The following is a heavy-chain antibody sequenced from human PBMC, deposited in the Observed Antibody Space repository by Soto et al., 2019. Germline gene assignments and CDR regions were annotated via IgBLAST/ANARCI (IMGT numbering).Heavy chain of an antibody. CDR1: GGSVSSGDYY. Sequence: SETLSLTCTVSGGSVSSGDYYWSWIRQPPGKGLEWLGYIYYSGRTNYNPSLKSRVTISLDTSKNQFSLELTSVTAADTAMYSCARDHVVSAGTFDYWGQGTLVTVSS. CDR3: ARDHVVSAGTFDY. V-gene: IGHV4-61*08. D-gene: IGHD6-13*01. CDR2: IYYSGRT. J-gene: IGHJ4*02.